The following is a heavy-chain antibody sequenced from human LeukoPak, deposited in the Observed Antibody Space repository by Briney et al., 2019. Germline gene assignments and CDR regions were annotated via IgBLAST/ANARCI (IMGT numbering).Heavy chain of an antibody. CDR1: GGSFSGYY. V-gene: IGHV4-34*01. D-gene: IGHD3-3*01. Sequence: PSETLSLTCDVYGGSFSGYYWSWIRQPPGKGLEWIGEINHSGSTNYNPSLKSRVTISVDTSKNQFSLKLSSVTAADTAVYYCARVGGLRFLEWLSKTQPFDYWGQGTLVTVSS. CDR2: INHSGST. J-gene: IGHJ4*02. CDR3: ARVGGLRFLEWLSKTQPFDY.